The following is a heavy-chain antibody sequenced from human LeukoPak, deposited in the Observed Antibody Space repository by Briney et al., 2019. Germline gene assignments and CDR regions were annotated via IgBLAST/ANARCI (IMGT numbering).Heavy chain of an antibody. D-gene: IGHD2-2*01. CDR2: ISSSSSTI. Sequence: GGSLRLSCAASGLTCKRYSMNWARQAPGKGLEWVSYISSSSSTIYYADSVKGRFPITRDNAKNSMYLQMNSLRDEDTAVYYCARDIVVVPAAIQGEFDYWGQGTLVTVSS. J-gene: IGHJ4*02. CDR1: GLTCKRYS. V-gene: IGHV3-48*02. CDR3: ARDIVVVPAAIQGEFDY.